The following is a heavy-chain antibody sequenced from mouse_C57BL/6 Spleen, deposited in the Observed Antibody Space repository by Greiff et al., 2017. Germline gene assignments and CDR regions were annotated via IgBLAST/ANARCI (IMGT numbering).Heavy chain of an antibody. D-gene: IGHD2-1*01. CDR1: GYTFTSYW. Sequence: QVQLQQPGAELVRPGSSVKLSCKASGYTFTSYWMHWVKQRPIQGLEWIGNIDPSDSETHYNQKFKDKATLTVDKSSSTAYMQLSSLTSEDSAVYYCARSDLLRAMDYWGQGTSATVSS. CDR2: IDPSDSET. CDR3: ARSDLLRAMDY. V-gene: IGHV1-52*01. J-gene: IGHJ4*01.